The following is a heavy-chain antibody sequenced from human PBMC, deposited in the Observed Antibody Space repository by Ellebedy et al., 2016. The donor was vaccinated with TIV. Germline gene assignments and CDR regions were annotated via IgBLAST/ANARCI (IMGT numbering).Heavy chain of an antibody. CDR3: ATARRDPYYSGMDV. CDR2: NPFSGST. CDR1: GGPISSSTSY. J-gene: IGHJ6*02. V-gene: IGHV4-39*01. Sequence: MPSETLSLTCTVSGGPISSSTSYWGWIRQPPGKGLEWIGSNPFSGSTYYNPSLKSRFTISVVTSKNQFSLKLSSVTAADTAVYYCATARRDPYYSGMDVWGQGTTVTASS. D-gene: IGHD6-13*01.